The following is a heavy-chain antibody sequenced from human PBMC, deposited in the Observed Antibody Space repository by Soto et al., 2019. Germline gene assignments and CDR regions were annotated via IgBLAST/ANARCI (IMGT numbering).Heavy chain of an antibody. J-gene: IGHJ5*02. CDR2: IYYSGST. V-gene: IGHV4-59*01. Sequence: LSLTCTVSGGSISSYYWSWIRQPPGKGLEWIGYIYYSGSTNYNTSLKSRVTISVDTSKNQFSLKLSSVTAADTAVYYCAREGRIAADFDPWGQGTLVTVSS. CDR3: AREGRIAADFDP. CDR1: GGSISSYY. D-gene: IGHD6-6*01.